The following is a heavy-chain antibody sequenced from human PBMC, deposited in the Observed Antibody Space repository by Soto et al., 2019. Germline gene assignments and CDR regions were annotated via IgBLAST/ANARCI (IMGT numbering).Heavy chain of an antibody. J-gene: IGHJ5*02. Sequence: QPGGSLRLSCAASGFTFTSYSMNWVRQAPGQGLEWVSYITSKSTTIKYADSVKGRFTVSRDNAKNSLYLQLNSLRDEDTAVYYCAREMGVCSDSSCYPGPYDSWGQGTLVTVSS. CDR1: GFTFTSYS. CDR3: AREMGVCSDSSCYPGPYDS. CDR2: ITSKSTTI. D-gene: IGHD3-16*01. V-gene: IGHV3-48*02.